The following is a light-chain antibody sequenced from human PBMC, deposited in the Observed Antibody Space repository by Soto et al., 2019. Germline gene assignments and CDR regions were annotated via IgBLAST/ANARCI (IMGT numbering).Light chain of an antibody. Sequence: DIRTTQSPSSLSASVGDRVTITCRASQNITTYLNWYQHKLGEAPKLLIYDASNLQGGVPSRLSGSGSGTDVTLTSSSLQPEDFATYYCQQSYSTPLTFGGGTKVEIK. CDR1: QNITTY. CDR2: DAS. V-gene: IGKV1-39*01. CDR3: QQSYSTPLT. J-gene: IGKJ4*01.